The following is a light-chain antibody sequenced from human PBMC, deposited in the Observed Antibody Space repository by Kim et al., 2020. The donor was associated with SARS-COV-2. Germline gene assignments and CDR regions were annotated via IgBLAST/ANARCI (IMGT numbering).Light chain of an antibody. CDR1: TSDVGGYKY. CDR3: ASYTSSSTWI. CDR2: DVD. Sequence: QSALTQPASVSGSPGQSITVSCIGTTSDVGGYKYVSWYQQHPGKAPKLIIYDVDKRPSGVSNRFSGSKSGNTASLTISGLLGEDEAHYYCASYTSSSTWIFGGGTRLTVL. V-gene: IGLV2-14*03. J-gene: IGLJ2*01.